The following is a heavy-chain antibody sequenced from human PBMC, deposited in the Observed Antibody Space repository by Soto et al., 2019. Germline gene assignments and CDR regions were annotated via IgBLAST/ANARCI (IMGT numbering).Heavy chain of an antibody. CDR2: IYYSGST. J-gene: IGHJ4*02. CDR3: ARDSSGWVFDY. Sequence: QVQLQESGPGLVKPSETLSLTCTVSGGSISSYYWSWIRQPPGKGLEWIGYIYYSGSTNYNPSLKSRVTISVDTSKNQFALKLSSVTAADTAVYYCARDSSGWVFDYWGQGTLVTVSS. D-gene: IGHD6-19*01. CDR1: GGSISSYY. V-gene: IGHV4-59*01.